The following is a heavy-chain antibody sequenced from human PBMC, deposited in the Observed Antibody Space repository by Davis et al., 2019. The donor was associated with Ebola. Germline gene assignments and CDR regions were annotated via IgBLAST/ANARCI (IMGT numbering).Heavy chain of an antibody. V-gene: IGHV3-73*01. Sequence: GGSLRPSCAAAGVTFSGSAMHWVRQAPGKGLEWVGLIRSKANSYATAYAASVKGRFTISRDDSKNTAYLKMNSLKTEDTAVNYCHAGFDYWGQGTLFTVSS. J-gene: IGHJ4*02. CDR1: GVTFSGSA. CDR3: HAGFDY. CDR2: IRSKANSYAT. D-gene: IGHD1-14*01.